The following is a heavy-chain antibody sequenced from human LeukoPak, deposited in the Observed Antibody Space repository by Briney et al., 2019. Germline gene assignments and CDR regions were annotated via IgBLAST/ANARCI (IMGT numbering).Heavy chain of an antibody. CDR1: GFTFSSYA. J-gene: IGHJ6*04. CDR2: ISYDGSNK. D-gene: IGHD5-12*01. Sequence: PGGSLRLSCAASGFTFSSYAMHWVRQAPGKGLEWVAVISYDGSNKYYADSVKGRFTISRDNSKNTLYLQMNSLRAEDTAVYYCAKDSGSSGYPGMLTDVWGKGTTVTVSS. CDR3: AKDSGSSGYPGMLTDV. V-gene: IGHV3-30*04.